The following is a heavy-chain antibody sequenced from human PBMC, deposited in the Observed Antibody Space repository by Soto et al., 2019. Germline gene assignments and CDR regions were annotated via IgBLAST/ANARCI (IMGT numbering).Heavy chain of an antibody. CDR3: ARRARPDFYYMDV. J-gene: IGHJ6*03. CDR2: ISSNGVGT. Sequence: EVQLAESGGGLAQPGGSLILSCAASGFTLSGYAMDWVPQAPGKGLEYVSGISSNGVGTYYANSVQGRFTISRDNSQNTVYLQMGSLRPEDMAVYYCARRARPDFYYMDVWGKGTTVTVSS. D-gene: IGHD6-6*01. CDR1: GFTLSGYA. V-gene: IGHV3-64*01.